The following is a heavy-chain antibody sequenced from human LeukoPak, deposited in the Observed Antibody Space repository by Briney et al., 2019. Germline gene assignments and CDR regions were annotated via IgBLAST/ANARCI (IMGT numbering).Heavy chain of an antibody. J-gene: IGHJ4*02. V-gene: IGHV3-21*01. CDR3: VRYSNNAFWSGRAPSRRYFDY. D-gene: IGHD3-3*01. CDR2: ISSSSSYI. CDR1: GFTFSSYS. Sequence: GGSLRLSCAASGFTFSSYSMNWVRQAPGKGLEWVSSISSSSSYIYYADSLKGRFTISRDNAKNSLYLQMSSLRAEDTAVYYCVRYSNNAFWSGRAPSRRYFDYWGQGTLVTVSS.